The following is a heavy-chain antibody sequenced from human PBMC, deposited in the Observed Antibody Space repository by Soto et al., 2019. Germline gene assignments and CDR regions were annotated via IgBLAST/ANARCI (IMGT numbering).Heavy chain of an antibody. CDR1: GGTFSSYT. CDR2: IIPILGIA. V-gene: IGHV1-69*04. CDR3: ARDPEIAVAGQYYFEY. J-gene: IGHJ4*02. D-gene: IGHD6-19*01. Sequence: SVKVSCNASGGTFSSYTISWVRQAPGQGLEWMGRIIPILGIANYAQKFQGRVTITADKSTSTAYMELSSLRSEDTAVYYCARDPEIAVAGQYYFEYWGQGTLVTVSS.